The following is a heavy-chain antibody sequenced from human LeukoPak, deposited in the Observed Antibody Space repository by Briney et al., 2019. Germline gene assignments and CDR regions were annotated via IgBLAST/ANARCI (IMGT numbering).Heavy chain of an antibody. CDR3: TRGIGYTYGWSD. Sequence: GGSLRLSCVTSGFTFTDYAISWFRQAPGKGLEWVGFIRRIPSGGTTDYAASVKGRFTISRDNSKSLAYLQMNSLESEDTAMYYCTRGIGYTYGWSDWGQGTLVTVSS. CDR1: GFTFTDYA. CDR2: IRRIPSGGTT. D-gene: IGHD5-18*01. J-gene: IGHJ4*02. V-gene: IGHV3-49*03.